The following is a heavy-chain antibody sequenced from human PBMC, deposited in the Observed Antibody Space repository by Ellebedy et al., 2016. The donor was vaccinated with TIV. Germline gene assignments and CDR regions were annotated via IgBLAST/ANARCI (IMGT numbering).Heavy chain of an antibody. CDR1: GYTFTSYW. D-gene: IGHD2-15*01. CDR2: ILTDDSHT. J-gene: IGHJ4*02. V-gene: IGHV5-10-1*01. Sequence: GGSLRLSXKGSGYTFTSYWISWVRQVPGKGLEWMGRILTDDSHTNYSPSFQGHVTISSDKSIGTAYLHWSGLKASDTAIYYCARGYCGGGRRYSFDTWGQGTLVAVSS. CDR3: ARGYCGGGRRYSFDT.